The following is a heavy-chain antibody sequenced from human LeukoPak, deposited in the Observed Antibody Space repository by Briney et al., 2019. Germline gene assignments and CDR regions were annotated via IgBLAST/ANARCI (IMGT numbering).Heavy chain of an antibody. D-gene: IGHD5-18*01. CDR1: GFTFSSYG. J-gene: IGHJ3*02. CDR2: IRYDGSNK. CDR3: ARIRGYGPEDFDI. V-gene: IGHV3-30*02. Sequence: GSLRLSCAASGFTFSSYGMHWVRQAPGKGLEWVAFIRYDGSNKYYADSVKGRFTISRDNAKNSLYLQMNSLRAEDTAVYYCARIRGYGPEDFDIWGQGTMVTVSS.